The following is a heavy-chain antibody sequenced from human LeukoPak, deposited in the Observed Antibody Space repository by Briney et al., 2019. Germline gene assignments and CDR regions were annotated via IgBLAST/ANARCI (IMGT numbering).Heavy chain of an antibody. J-gene: IGHJ4*02. CDR2: IYYSGST. CDR3: ARGPGVLMVYAIDY. CDR1: GGSISSSSYY. V-gene: IGHV4-39*01. D-gene: IGHD2-8*01. Sequence: PSETLSLTCTVSGGSISSSSYYWGWIRQPPGKGLEWIGSIYYSGSTYYNPSLKSRVTISVDTSKNQFSLKLSSVTAADTAVYYCARGPGVLMVYAIDYWGQGTLVTVFS.